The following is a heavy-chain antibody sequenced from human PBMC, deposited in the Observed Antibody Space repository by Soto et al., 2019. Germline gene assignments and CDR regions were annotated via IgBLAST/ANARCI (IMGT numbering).Heavy chain of an antibody. CDR3: ARPLWRDDYNWGYFDL. D-gene: IGHD4-4*01. CDR2: ISYDGSNK. V-gene: IGHV3-30-3*01. Sequence: QVQLVESGGGVVQPGRSLRLSCAASGFTFSSYAMHWVRQAPGKGLEWVAVISYDGSNKYYTDSVKGRFTISRDNSKNTRDRRMNSLRAEDTAVYYCARPLWRDDYNWGYFDLWGRGTLVTVSS. J-gene: IGHJ2*01. CDR1: GFTFSSYA.